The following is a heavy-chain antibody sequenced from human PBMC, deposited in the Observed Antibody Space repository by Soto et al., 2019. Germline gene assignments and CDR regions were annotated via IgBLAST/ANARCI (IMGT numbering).Heavy chain of an antibody. CDR2: IYYSGLT. D-gene: IGHD3-10*01. V-gene: IGHV4-59*01. J-gene: IGHJ5*02. CDR3: ASYYSGSGRYRPWFDP. CDR1: GGCISSYY. Sequence: QVQLQESGPGLVKASETLSLTCTVSGGCISSYYRSWIRQPPGKGLEWLGYIYYSGLTNDNPSLKSRVTISVAMLKNHFSQNLSSVTAVDTAVYYCASYYSGSGRYRPWFDPWGQGTLVTVSS.